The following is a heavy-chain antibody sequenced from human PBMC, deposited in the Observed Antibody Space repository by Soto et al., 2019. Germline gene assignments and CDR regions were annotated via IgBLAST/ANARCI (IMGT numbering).Heavy chain of an antibody. CDR3: AKDLPFPTTQPRNTFDY. CDR1: GFTFSSYA. D-gene: IGHD4-17*01. CDR2: ISGSGGST. Sequence: GGSLRLSCAASGFTFSSYAMSWVRQAPGKGLEWVSAISGSGGSTYYADSVKGRFTISRDNSKNTLYLQMNSLRAEDTAVYYCAKDLPFPTTQPRNTFDYWGQGTLVTVSS. V-gene: IGHV3-23*01. J-gene: IGHJ4*02.